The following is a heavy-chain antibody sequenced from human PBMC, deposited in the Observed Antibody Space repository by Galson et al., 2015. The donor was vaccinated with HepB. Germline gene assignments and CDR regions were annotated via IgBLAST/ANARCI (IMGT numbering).Heavy chain of an antibody. V-gene: IGHV3-11*01. J-gene: IGHJ4*02. CDR3: ASWTYYYDSSGYYWTPFDY. CDR2: ISSSGSTI. Sequence: SLRLSCAASGFTFSDYYMSWIRQAPGKGLEWVSYISSSGSTIYYADSVKGRFTISRDNAKNSLYLQMNSLRAEDTAVYYCASWTYYYDSSGYYWTPFDYWGQGTLVTVSS. D-gene: IGHD3-22*01. CDR1: GFTFSDYY.